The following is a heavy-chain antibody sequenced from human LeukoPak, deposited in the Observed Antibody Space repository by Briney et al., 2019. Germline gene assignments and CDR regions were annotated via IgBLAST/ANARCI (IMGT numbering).Heavy chain of an antibody. Sequence: GGSLRLSCAASGFTFSSYEMNWVRQAPGKGLEWVSYISSSGSTIYYADSVKGRFTISRDNTKNSLYLQMNSLRAEDTAVYYCASTLHDSSGYPIPFDYWGQGTLVTVSS. CDR3: ASTLHDSSGYPIPFDY. CDR1: GFTFSSYE. V-gene: IGHV3-48*03. D-gene: IGHD3-22*01. J-gene: IGHJ4*02. CDR2: ISSSGSTI.